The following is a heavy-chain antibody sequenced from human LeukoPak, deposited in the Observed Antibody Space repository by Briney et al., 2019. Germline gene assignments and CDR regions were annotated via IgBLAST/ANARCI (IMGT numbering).Heavy chain of an antibody. D-gene: IGHD3-10*01. CDR2: ISAYSGNT. V-gene: IGHV1-18*01. CDR3: ARQGRAVYYYGSGEPIDY. CDR1: GYTFTSYG. Sequence: GASVKVSCKASGYTFTSYGISWVRQAPGQGLEWMGWISAYSGNTNYAQKLQGRVTVTTDTSTSTAYMELRSLRSDDTAVYYCARQGRAVYYYGSGEPIDYWGQGTLVTVSS. J-gene: IGHJ4*02.